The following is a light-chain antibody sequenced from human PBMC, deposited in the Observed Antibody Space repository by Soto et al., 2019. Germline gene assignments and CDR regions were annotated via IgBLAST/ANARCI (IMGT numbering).Light chain of an antibody. CDR3: QQYNSYSGT. CDR2: DAS. V-gene: IGKV1-5*01. Sequence: DIQMTQSPSTLSASVGDRVTITCRASQSISSRLAWYQQKPGKAPKLLIYDASSLESGVPSRFSCSGSGTEFTLTISSLQPDDFATYYCQQYNSYSGTFGQGTKVDIK. CDR1: QSISSR. J-gene: IGKJ1*01.